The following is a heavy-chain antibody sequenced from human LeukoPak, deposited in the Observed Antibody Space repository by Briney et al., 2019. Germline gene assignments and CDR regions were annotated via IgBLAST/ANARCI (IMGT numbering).Heavy chain of an antibody. Sequence: ASVKVSCKASGYTFTGYYMHWVRRAPGQGLEWMGWINPNSGGTNYAQKFQGRVTMTRDTSISTAYMELSRLRSDDTAVYYCARDSSHYGSGSYYNTYYFDYWGQGTLVTVSS. CDR2: INPNSGGT. D-gene: IGHD3-10*01. CDR1: GYTFTGYY. J-gene: IGHJ4*02. CDR3: ARDSSHYGSGSYYNTYYFDY. V-gene: IGHV1-2*02.